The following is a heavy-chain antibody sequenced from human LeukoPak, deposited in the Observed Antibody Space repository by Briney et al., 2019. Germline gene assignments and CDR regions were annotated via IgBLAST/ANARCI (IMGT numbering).Heavy chain of an antibody. D-gene: IGHD6-13*01. J-gene: IGHJ6*02. CDR3: AKDEAADGLHSYYGMDV. V-gene: IGHV3-30*18. CDR2: ISHDGSYK. Sequence: SGGSLRLSCAASGFLFTMYGMHWVRQAPGKGLEWVAIISHDGSYKYYADSVRGRFTISRDNSKNTLYLQMASLRAEDTALYYCAKDEAADGLHSYYGMDVWGQGTTVTVSS. CDR1: GFLFTMYG.